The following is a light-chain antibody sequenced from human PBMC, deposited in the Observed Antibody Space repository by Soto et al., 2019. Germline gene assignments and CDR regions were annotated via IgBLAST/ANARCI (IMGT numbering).Light chain of an antibody. CDR2: YNT. CDR3: QSYDSSLSGVV. V-gene: IGLV1-40*01. CDR1: SSNIGAGYD. J-gene: IGLJ2*01. Sequence: QSVLTQPPSVSGAPGQRVTISCTGSSSNIGAGYDVHWYQQLPGTAPKLLIYYNTNRPSGVPDRFSGSKSGTSASLAIAGLQGADEADYYCQSYDSSLSGVVFGGGTKLT.